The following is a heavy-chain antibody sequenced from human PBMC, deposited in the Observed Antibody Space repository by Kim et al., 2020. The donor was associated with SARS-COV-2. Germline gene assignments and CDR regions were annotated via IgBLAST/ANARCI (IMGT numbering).Heavy chain of an antibody. CDR2: ISYDGSNK. CDR1: GFTFSSYG. V-gene: IGHV3-30*18. Sequence: GGSLRLSCAASGFTFSSYGMHWVRQAPGKGLEWVAVISYDGSNKYYADSVKGRFTISRDNSKNTLYLQMNSLRAEDTAVYYCAKVPEIPIRFLEWLLLYYYYGMDVWGQGTTVTVSS. CDR3: AKVPEIPIRFLEWLLLYYYYGMDV. D-gene: IGHD3-3*01. J-gene: IGHJ6*02.